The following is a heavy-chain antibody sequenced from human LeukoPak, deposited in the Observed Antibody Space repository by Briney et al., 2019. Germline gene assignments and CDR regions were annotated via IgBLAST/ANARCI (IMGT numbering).Heavy chain of an antibody. J-gene: IGHJ5*02. CDR3: ARMTTILGWVDP. CDR2: IYTSGST. Sequence: SETLSLTCAVYGGSFSGYYWSWIRQPAGKGLEWVGRIYTSGSTDYNPSLKSRVTMSLDTSKNQFSLKLSSVTAADTAVYYCARMTTILGWVDPWGQGTLVTVSS. D-gene: IGHD5-24*01. CDR1: GGSFSGYY. V-gene: IGHV4-59*10.